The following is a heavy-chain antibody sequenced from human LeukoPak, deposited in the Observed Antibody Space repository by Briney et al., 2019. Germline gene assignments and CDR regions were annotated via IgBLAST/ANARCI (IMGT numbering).Heavy chain of an antibody. Sequence: GGSLRLSCAASGFTFDGYAMHWVRHAPGKGLEWVSGISWNSGSIGYADSVKGRFTISRDNAKNSLYLQMNSLRAEDMALYYCAKDIFPLTTVVTPGAFDIWGQGTMVTVSS. J-gene: IGHJ3*02. D-gene: IGHD4-23*01. CDR2: ISWNSGSI. CDR1: GFTFDGYA. V-gene: IGHV3-9*03. CDR3: AKDIFPLTTVVTPGAFDI.